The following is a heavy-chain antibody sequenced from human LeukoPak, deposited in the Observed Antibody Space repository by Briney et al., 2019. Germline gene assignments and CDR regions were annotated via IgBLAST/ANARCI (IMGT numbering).Heavy chain of an antibody. CDR2: ISGTGGST. V-gene: IGHV3-23*01. J-gene: IGHJ4*02. CDR1: GFTFSSYA. Sequence: GGSLRLSCAASGFTFSSYAMSWVRQAPGKGLEWVSAISGTGGSTYYADSVKGRFTISRDNSKNTLYLQMNSLRAEDTAVYYCAKGALGYCSGGSCRGGDYWGQGTLVTVSS. D-gene: IGHD2-15*01. CDR3: AKGALGYCSGGSCRGGDY.